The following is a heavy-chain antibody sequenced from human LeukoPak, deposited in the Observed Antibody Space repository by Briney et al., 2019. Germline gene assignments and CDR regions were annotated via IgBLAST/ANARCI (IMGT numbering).Heavy chain of an antibody. CDR3: ARSITIFGVVIYYFDY. CDR1: GGTFSSYA. V-gene: IGHV1-69*06. D-gene: IGHD3-3*01. J-gene: IGHJ4*02. CDR2: IIPIFGTA. Sequence: VASVKVSCKASGGTFSSYAISWERQAPGQGLEWMGGIIPIFGTANYAQKFQGRVTITADKSTSTAYMELSSLRSEDTAVYYCARSITIFGVVIYYFDYWGQGTLVTVSS.